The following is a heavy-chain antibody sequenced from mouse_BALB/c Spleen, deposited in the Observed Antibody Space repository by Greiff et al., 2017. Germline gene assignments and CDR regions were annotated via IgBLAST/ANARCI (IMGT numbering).Heavy chain of an antibody. CDR1: GFTFSSFG. V-gene: IGHV5-17*02. D-gene: IGHD1-1*01. Sequence: EVHLVESGGGLVQPGGSRKLSCAASGFTFSSFGMHWVRQAPEKGLEWVAYISSGSSTIYYADTVKGRFTISRDNPKNTLFLQMTSLRSEDTAMYYCARKGFTTLFDYWGQGTTLTVSS. J-gene: IGHJ2*01. CDR2: ISSGSSTI. CDR3: ARKGFTTLFDY.